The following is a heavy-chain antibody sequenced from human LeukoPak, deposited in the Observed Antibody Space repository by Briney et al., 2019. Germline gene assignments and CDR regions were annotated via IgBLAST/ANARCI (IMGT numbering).Heavy chain of an antibody. CDR2: ISSSGSTI. CDR3: ARSPTGSGWYYFDY. V-gene: IGHV3-48*03. J-gene: IGHJ4*02. Sequence: PGGSLRLSCAASEFSVGSNYMTWVRQAPGKGLEWVSYISSSGSTIYYADSVKGRFTISRDNAKNSLYLQMNSLRAEDTAVYYCARSPTGSGWYYFDYWGQGTLVTVSS. D-gene: IGHD6-19*01. CDR1: EFSVGSNY.